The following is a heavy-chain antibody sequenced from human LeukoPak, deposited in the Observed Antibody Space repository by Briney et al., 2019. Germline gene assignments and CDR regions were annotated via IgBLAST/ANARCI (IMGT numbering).Heavy chain of an antibody. J-gene: IGHJ4*02. Sequence: AETLSLTCTVSGGSISSYYWSWIRQPPGKGLEWIGYIYYSGSTNYNPSLKSRVTISVDTSKNQFSLKLSSVTAADTAVYYCARRICTNGVCSFDYWGQGTLVTVSS. V-gene: IGHV4-59*08. D-gene: IGHD2-8*01. CDR3: ARRICTNGVCSFDY. CDR2: IYYSGST. CDR1: GGSISSYY.